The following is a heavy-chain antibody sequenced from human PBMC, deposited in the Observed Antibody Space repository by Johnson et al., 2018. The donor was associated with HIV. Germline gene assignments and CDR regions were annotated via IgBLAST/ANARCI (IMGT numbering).Heavy chain of an antibody. CDR2: ISGSGGST. V-gene: IGHV3-23*04. CDR1: GFTFDDYA. CDR3: ARGRGPLDAFDI. J-gene: IGHJ3*02. Sequence: EVQVVESGGGLVKPGGSLRLSCAASGFTFDDYAMHWVRQAPGKGLEWVSGISGSGGSTYYADSVKGRFTISRDNSKNTLYLQMNSLRAEDTAVYYCARGRGPLDAFDIWGQGTMVTVSS.